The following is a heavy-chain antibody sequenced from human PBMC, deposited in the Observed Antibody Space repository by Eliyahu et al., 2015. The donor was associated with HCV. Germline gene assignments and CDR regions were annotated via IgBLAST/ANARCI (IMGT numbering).Heavy chain of an antibody. Sequence: QVQLVQSGAEVKKPGASVXVSCXASGYTLTGYYMHWVRQAPGQGXEWMGCISPNSGGTNXPQKFQGRVTMTRDTSISTVYMELSRLRSDDTAVYYCAIMAASFDYWGQGTLVTVSS. V-gene: IGHV1-2*02. CDR1: GYTLTGYY. CDR2: ISPNSGGT. D-gene: IGHD3-16*01. CDR3: AIMAASFDY. J-gene: IGHJ4*02.